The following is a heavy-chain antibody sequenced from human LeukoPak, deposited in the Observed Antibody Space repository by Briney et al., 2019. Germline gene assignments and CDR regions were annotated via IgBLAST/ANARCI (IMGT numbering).Heavy chain of an antibody. J-gene: IGHJ5*02. D-gene: IGHD6-13*01. V-gene: IGHV4-4*07. Sequence: PSETLSLTCTVSGGSISSYYWSWIRQPAGKGLEWIGRIYTSGSTNYNPSLKSRVTMSVDTSKNQFSLKLSSVTAADTAVYYCARAQPWYSSSWYLFDPWGQGTLVTVSS. CDR2: IYTSGST. CDR3: ARAQPWYSSSWYLFDP. CDR1: GGSISSYY.